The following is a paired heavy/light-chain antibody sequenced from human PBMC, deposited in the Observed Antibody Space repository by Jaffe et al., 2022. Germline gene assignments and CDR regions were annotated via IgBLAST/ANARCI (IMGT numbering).Light chain of an antibody. Sequence: DIQMTQSPSSLSASVGDRVTITCRASQGISNYLAWYQQKPGKVPKLLIYAASTLQSGVPSRFSGSGSGTDFTLTISSLQPEDVATYYCQKYNSAPLAFGPGTKVDIK. CDR3: QKYNSAPLA. V-gene: IGKV1-27*01. J-gene: IGKJ3*01. CDR1: QGISNY. CDR2: AAS.
Heavy chain of an antibody. D-gene: IGHD6-19*01. J-gene: IGHJ3*02. V-gene: IGHV3-23*01. CDR1: GFSFSSYA. CDR2: ISGSGGST. Sequence: EVQLLESGGGLVQPGGSLRLSCAASGFSFSSYAMSWVRQAPGKGLEWVSEISGSGGSTYNADSVKGRFTISRDNSKKTLYLQMNSLRAEDTGVYYCAKDVSSGWPNDAFDIWGQGTMVTVSS. CDR3: AKDVSSGWPNDAFDI.